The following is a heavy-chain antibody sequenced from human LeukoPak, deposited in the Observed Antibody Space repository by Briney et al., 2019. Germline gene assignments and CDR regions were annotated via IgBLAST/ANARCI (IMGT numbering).Heavy chain of an antibody. J-gene: IGHJ4*02. CDR3: ARRNLIGYYFDY. V-gene: IGHV4-38-2*02. D-gene: IGHD1-14*01. CDR1: GYSISSGYY. Sequence: SETLSLTCTVSGYSISSGYYWGWIRQPPGKGLEWIGSIYHSGSTYYNPSLKSRVTISVDTSKNQFSLKLSSVTAADTAVYYCARRNLIGYYFDYWGQGTLVTVSS. CDR2: IYHSGST.